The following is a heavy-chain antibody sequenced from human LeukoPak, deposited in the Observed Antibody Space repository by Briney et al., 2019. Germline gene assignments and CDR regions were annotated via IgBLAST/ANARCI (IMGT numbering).Heavy chain of an antibody. D-gene: IGHD2-21*02. CDR1: GGSISSSSYY. J-gene: IGHJ3*02. V-gene: IGHV4-39*01. CDR3: ARLHPPYCGGDCSDAFDI. Sequence: PSETLSLTCTVSGGSISSSSYYWGWVRQPPGKGLEWIGSIYYSGSTYYNPSLKSRVTISVDTSKNQFSLKLTSVTAADTAVYYCARLHPPYCGGDCSDAFDIWGQGTMVTVSS. CDR2: IYYSGST.